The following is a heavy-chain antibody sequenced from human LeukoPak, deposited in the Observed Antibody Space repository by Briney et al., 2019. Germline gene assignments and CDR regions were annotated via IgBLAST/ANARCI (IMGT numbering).Heavy chain of an antibody. J-gene: IGHJ6*03. Sequence: SETLSLTCTVSGGSISSGSYYWSWIRQPAGKGLEWIGRIYTSGSTNYNPSLKSRVTISVDTSKNQFSLKLSSVTAADTAVYYCARAVYYYDSSGYYGNYYYYYYMDVWGKGTTVTISS. V-gene: IGHV4-61*02. D-gene: IGHD3-22*01. CDR3: ARAVYYYDSSGYYGNYYYYYYMDV. CDR2: IYTSGST. CDR1: GGSISSGSYY.